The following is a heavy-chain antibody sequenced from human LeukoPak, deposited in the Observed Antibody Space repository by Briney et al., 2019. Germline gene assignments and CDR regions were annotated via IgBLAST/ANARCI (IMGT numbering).Heavy chain of an antibody. Sequence: SETLSLTCAVYGGSFSGYYWSWIRQPPGKGLEWIGEINHSGSTNYNPSLKSRVTISVDTSKNQFSLKLSSVTAADTAVYYCARFLVAVAGDDAFDIWGQGTMVTVSS. CDR1: GGSFSGYY. D-gene: IGHD6-19*01. CDR3: ARFLVAVAGDDAFDI. J-gene: IGHJ3*02. V-gene: IGHV4-34*01. CDR2: INHSGST.